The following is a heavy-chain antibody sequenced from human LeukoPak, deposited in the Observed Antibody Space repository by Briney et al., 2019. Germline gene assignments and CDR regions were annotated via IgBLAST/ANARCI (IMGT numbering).Heavy chain of an antibody. J-gene: IGHJ4*02. CDR1: GGSISSYY. CDR3: ARSFAKGVAGRGDFDY. D-gene: IGHD6-19*01. Sequence: SETLSLTCTVSGGSISSYYWSWIRQPPGKGLEWIGYIYYSGSTNYSPSLKSRVTISVDTSKNQFSLKLSSVTAADTAVYYCARSFAKGVAGRGDFDYWGQGTLVTVSS. V-gene: IGHV4-59*08. CDR2: IYYSGST.